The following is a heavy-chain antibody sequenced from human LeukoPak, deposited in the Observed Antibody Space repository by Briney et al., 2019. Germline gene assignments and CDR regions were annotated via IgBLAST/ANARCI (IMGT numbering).Heavy chain of an antibody. Sequence: PSETXSXTXXXXXXXISGYYWSWIRQPAGKGLEWIGRMSTSGNSNYIPSLVSRVTMSVDTSKNQFSLNLSSVTAADTAVYYCARESGSMRWFDPWGQGTLVTVSS. V-gene: IGHV4-4*07. J-gene: IGHJ5*02. CDR1: XXXISGYY. CDR3: ARESGSMRWFDP. CDR2: MSTSGNS. D-gene: IGHD6-25*01.